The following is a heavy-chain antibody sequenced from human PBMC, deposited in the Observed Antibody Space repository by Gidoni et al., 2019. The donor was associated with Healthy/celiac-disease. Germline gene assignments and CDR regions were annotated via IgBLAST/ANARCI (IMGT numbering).Heavy chain of an antibody. CDR2: IIPIFGTA. V-gene: IGHV1-69*01. J-gene: IGHJ5*02. CDR1: GGTFSSSA. CDR3: ARVVGGYTNWNTPWFDP. D-gene: IGHD1-1*01. Sequence: QVQLVQSGAELKKPGSSVKVYCKASGGTFSSSALSWVRQAPGQGLEWMGGIIPIFGTANYAQKFQGRVTMTADESTSTAYMELSSLRSEDTAVYYCARVVGGYTNWNTPWFDPWGQGTLVTVSS.